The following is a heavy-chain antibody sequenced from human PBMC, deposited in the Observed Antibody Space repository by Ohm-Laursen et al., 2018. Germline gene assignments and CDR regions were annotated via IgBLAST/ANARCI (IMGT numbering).Heavy chain of an antibody. V-gene: IGHV3-48*03. CDR2: ISRSGGTI. CDR3: ARRAEYSSAWYLSN. Sequence: SLRLSCAASGFTFSSYEMNWVRQAPGKGLEGVSYISRSGGTIYYADSVKGRFTISRDNAKNSLYLQMNSLRAEDTAFYYCARRAEYSSAWYLSNWGQGTLVTVSP. J-gene: IGHJ4*02. D-gene: IGHD6-19*01. CDR1: GFTFSSYE.